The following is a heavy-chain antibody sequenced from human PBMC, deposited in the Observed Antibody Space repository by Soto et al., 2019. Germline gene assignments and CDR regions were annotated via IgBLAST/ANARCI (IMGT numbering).Heavy chain of an antibody. D-gene: IGHD6-13*01. Sequence: QLQLQESGPGLVKPSETLSLTCTVSGGSISSSSYYWGWIRQPPGKGLEWIGSIYYSGGTYYNPSLKSRVTISVDTSKNQCSLKLSSVTAADTAVYYCARHKAAGIDYWGQGTLVTVSS. J-gene: IGHJ4*02. CDR2: IYYSGGT. V-gene: IGHV4-39*01. CDR3: ARHKAAGIDY. CDR1: GGSISSSSYY.